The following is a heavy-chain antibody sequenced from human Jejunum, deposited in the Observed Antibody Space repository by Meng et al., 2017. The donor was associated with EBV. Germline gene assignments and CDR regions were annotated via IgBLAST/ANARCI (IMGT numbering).Heavy chain of an antibody. V-gene: IGHV3-23*01. J-gene: IGHJ4*02. CDR3: AKLTDS. Sequence: ELQLLELGGGLVQPGGSLRLSCAASGFTFSSSTMSWVRQAPGKGLEWVSAISGNVGSTYYADSVKGRFTISRDNSKNTLCLQMNSLRADDTAVYYCAKLTDSWGQGTLVTVSS. CDR2: ISGNVGST. D-gene: IGHD3-16*01. CDR1: GFTFSSST.